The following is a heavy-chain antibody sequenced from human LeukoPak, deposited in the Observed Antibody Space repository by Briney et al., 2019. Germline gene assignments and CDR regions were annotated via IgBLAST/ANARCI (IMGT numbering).Heavy chain of an antibody. D-gene: IGHD3/OR15-3a*01. CDR1: GFTITSWS. J-gene: IGHJ5*02. Sequence: GGSLRLTCAVSGFTITSWSMNWVRQAPGKGLEWLSYISSGGSPIYYADSVKGRFTISRDDAKNLVYLQMNSLRAEDTAVYYCTYLRTPYYNDKWVNPWGQGALVTVSS. CDR2: ISSGGSPI. CDR3: TYLRTPYYNDKWVNP. V-gene: IGHV3-48*04.